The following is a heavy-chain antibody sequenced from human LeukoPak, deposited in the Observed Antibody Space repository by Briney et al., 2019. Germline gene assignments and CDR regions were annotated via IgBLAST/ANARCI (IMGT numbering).Heavy chain of an antibody. CDR3: ARRYYDGSGQKYYFDY. V-gene: IGHV5-51*01. D-gene: IGHD3-10*01. J-gene: IGHJ4*02. CDR1: GYSFTSYW. CDR2: IYPGDSDT. Sequence: GESLKISCKGSGYSFTSYWIGWVRQMPGKGLEWMGIIYPGDSDTRYSPSFQGQVTISADKSISTAYLQWSSLKASDTAMYYCARRYYDGSGQKYYFDYWGQGTLVTVSS.